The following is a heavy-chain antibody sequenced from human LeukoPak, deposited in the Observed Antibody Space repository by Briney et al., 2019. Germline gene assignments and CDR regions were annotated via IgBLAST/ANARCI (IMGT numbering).Heavy chain of an antibody. CDR2: INHSGTT. D-gene: IGHD4-23*01. V-gene: IGHV4-34*01. CDR1: GASLSGYF. J-gene: IGHJ3*02. CDR3: ARDYLGGNPDAFDI. Sequence: PSETLSLTCGVYGASLSGYFWSWIRHFPGKGLEWIGEINHSGTTNYNPSLKSRVTMSVDTSKNQFSLKLSSVTAADTAVYYCARDYLGGNPDAFDIWGQGTMVTVSS.